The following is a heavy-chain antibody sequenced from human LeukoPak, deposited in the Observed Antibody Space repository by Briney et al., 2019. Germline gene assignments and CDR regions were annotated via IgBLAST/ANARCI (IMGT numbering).Heavy chain of an antibody. Sequence: PSQTLSLTCTVSGGPISRGGYYWTWIRQHPGKGLEWIGYIYHDGNTYYSPSLKSRLTISVDTSKNQFSLNLNSVTAADTAVYYCARVPMGASNYYYMDLWGKGTTVTVSS. J-gene: IGHJ6*03. CDR2: IYHDGNT. CDR1: GGPISRGGYY. D-gene: IGHD1-26*01. V-gene: IGHV4-31*03. CDR3: ARVPMGASNYYYMDL.